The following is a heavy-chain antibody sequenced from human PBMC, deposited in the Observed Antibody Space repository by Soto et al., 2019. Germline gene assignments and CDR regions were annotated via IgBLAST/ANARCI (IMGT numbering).Heavy chain of an antibody. J-gene: IGHJ4*02. CDR3: ARGDCKTSCYIGF. D-gene: IGHD2-2*02. CDR2: ITSSGGAT. CDR1: GFGFSNYE. Sequence: QPGGSLRLSCAASGFGFSNYEMNWVRQAPGKGLEWVSYITSSGGATMYADSVKGRFTISRDNAKDSLYLQMNSLRVEDTAVYYSARGDCKTSCYIGFWGQGALVTVSS. V-gene: IGHV3-48*03.